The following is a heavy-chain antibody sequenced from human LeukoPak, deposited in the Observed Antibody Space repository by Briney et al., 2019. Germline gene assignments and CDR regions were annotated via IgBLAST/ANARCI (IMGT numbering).Heavy chain of an antibody. V-gene: IGHV3-23*01. Sequence: GGSLRLSCVVSGFTFSSYTMSWVRQAPGKGLEWVSGISGSGDNTYYADSVKGRFTISRDNSKNTLYVQMNSLGTEDTAAYYCAKGSYYDSSGSFYFDYWGQGTLVTVSS. CDR3: AKGSYYDSSGSFYFDY. CDR2: ISGSGDNT. J-gene: IGHJ4*02. CDR1: GFTFSSYT. D-gene: IGHD3-22*01.